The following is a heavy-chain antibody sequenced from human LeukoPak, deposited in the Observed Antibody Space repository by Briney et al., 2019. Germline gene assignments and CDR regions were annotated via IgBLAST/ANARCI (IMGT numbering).Heavy chain of an antibody. CDR1: GYSFNCYW. V-gene: IGHV5-51*01. J-gene: IGHJ4*02. D-gene: IGHD1-1*01. CDR2: IFFSDLDT. CDR3: ATRLKISQGGTTDY. Sequence: GESLKFSCQASGYSFNCYWIGWVGQMPGKGLEWLGIIFFSDLDTRYSPSFQCRVTISSDRSITTAYLHWSSLVGSDTARFYFATRLKISQGGTTDYWGQGTLVTVSS.